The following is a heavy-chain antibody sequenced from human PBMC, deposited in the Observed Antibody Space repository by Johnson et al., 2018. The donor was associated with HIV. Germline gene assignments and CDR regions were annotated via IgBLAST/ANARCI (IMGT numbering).Heavy chain of an antibody. CDR2: IRYDGSNK. Sequence: QMQLVESGGGLVQPGGSLRLSCAASGFTFSSYGMHWVRQAPGKGLEWVAFIRYDGSNKYYADSVKGRFTISRDNSKNTLYLQMNRLRAEDTAVYYCAKDKSNAFDIWGQGTMVTVSS. CDR3: AKDKSNAFDI. V-gene: IGHV3-30*02. CDR1: GFTFSSYG. J-gene: IGHJ3*02.